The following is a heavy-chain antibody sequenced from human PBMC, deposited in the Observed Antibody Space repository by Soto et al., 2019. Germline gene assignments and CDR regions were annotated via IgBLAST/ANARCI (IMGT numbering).Heavy chain of an antibody. CDR2: INHSGST. Sequence: PSDTLSLTCAVYGGSFSGYYWSWIRQPPGKGLEWIGEINHSGSTNYNPSLKSRVTISVDTSKNQFSLKLSSVTAADTAVYYCARRYCSGGSCYGKNYYYYYMDVWGKGTTVTVSS. CDR1: GGSFSGYY. J-gene: IGHJ6*03. CDR3: ARRYCSGGSCYGKNYYYYYMDV. D-gene: IGHD2-15*01. V-gene: IGHV4-34*01.